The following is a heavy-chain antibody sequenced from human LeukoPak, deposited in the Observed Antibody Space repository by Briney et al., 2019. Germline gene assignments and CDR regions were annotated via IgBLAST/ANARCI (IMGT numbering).Heavy chain of an antibody. CDR2: INPSGGCT. CDR1: GYTFTTYY. CDR3: AKGSYYDSSGSFYFDY. D-gene: IGHD3-22*01. Sequence: GASVKVSCKASGYTFTTYYLHWVRQAPGQGLEWMGLINPSGGCTSYAQKFQGRVTMTRDTSTSTVYMKLSSLRSEDTAVYYCAKGSYYDSSGSFYFDYWGQGTLVTVSS. J-gene: IGHJ4*02. V-gene: IGHV1-46*01.